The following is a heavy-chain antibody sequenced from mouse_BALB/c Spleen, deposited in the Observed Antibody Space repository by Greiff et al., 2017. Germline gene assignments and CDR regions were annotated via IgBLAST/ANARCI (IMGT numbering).Heavy chain of an antibody. CDR3: TRGYYCGSGLYAMDY. J-gene: IGHJ4*01. D-gene: IGHD1-1*01. CDR2: IYPSDSYT. Sequence: VQLQQPGAELVRPGASLKLSCTASGYTFTSYWINWVRQRPGQGLEWIGTIYPSDSYTYYTQKFKDKATLTVDKSTSTDYMKISSPTSEDSAVYYCTRGYYCGSGLYAMDYWGQGTSVTVSA. CDR1: GYTFTSYW. V-gene: IGHV1-69*02.